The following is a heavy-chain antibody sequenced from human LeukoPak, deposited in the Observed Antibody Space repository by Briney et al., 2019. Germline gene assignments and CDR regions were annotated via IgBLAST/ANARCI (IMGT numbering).Heavy chain of an antibody. CDR1: GFTFSSYS. CDR2: ISSSSSYI. J-gene: IGHJ4*02. Sequence: TGGSLRLSCAASGFTFSSYSMNWVRQAPGEGLEWVSSISSSSSYIYHADSVKGRFTISRDNAKNSLYLQMNSLRAEDTAVYYCARSRGDSYGLNYFDYWGQGTLVTVSS. V-gene: IGHV3-21*01. CDR3: ARSRGDSYGLNYFDY. D-gene: IGHD5-18*01.